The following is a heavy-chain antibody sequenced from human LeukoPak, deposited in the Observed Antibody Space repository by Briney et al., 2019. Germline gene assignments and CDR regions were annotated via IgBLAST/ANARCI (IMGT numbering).Heavy chain of an antibody. CDR1: GFTFSSYG. V-gene: IGHV3-30*02. Sequence: GGSLRVSCAASGFTFSSYGMHWVRQAPGKGLEWVAFIRYDGSNKYYADSVKGRFTISRDNSKNTLYLQMNSLRAEDTAVYYCAKERECSSTSCYLPNWFDPWGQGTLVTVSS. CDR2: IRYDGSNK. J-gene: IGHJ5*02. CDR3: AKERECSSTSCYLPNWFDP. D-gene: IGHD2-2*01.